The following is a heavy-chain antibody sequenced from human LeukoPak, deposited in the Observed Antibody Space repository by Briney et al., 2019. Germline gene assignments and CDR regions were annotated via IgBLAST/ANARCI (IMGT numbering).Heavy chain of an antibody. CDR2: INHRGSP. V-gene: IGHV4-34*01. J-gene: IGHJ5*01. CDR1: GGSFSGYY. Sequence: PSETLSLTCAVYGGSFSGYYWSWSRQPPGKGLEWIGEINHRGSPEYNPSLTSRVTISVDTSDNQFSLKLNSVTAADTAVYYCARGRYCNSTTCYSGNWFDSWGQGTLVTVSS. CDR3: ARGRYCNSTTCYSGNWFDS. D-gene: IGHD2-2*02.